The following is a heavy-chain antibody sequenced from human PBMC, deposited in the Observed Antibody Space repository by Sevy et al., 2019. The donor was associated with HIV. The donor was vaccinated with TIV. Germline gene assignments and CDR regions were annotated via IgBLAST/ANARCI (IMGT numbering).Heavy chain of an antibody. Sequence: GGSLRLSCAGAGFSFGNRWMHWVRQAPGKGLVWVSRINPDGKTTDYTASVKGRFTISRDNAKNTLYLQMDSLTAEDTAVYFCAREDTFWDGELDYWGQGTLVTVSS. CDR3: AREDTFWDGELDY. V-gene: IGHV3-74*01. CDR1: GFSFGNRW. D-gene: IGHD3-3*01. CDR2: INPDGKTT. J-gene: IGHJ4*02.